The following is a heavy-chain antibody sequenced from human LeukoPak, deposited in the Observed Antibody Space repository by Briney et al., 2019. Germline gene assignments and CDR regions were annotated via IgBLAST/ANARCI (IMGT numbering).Heavy chain of an antibody. CDR1: GFTFSSYG. V-gene: IGHV3-23*01. CDR2: ISGSGGST. CDR3: AKDDYGGDY. D-gene: IGHD4-17*01. Sequence: GGSLRLSWAAAGFTFSSYGMSWVRQAPGKGLEWVSAISGSGGSTYYADSGKGRFTISRDNSKNTLYLQMNSLRAEDTAVYYCAKDDYGGDYWGQGTLVTVSS. J-gene: IGHJ4*02.